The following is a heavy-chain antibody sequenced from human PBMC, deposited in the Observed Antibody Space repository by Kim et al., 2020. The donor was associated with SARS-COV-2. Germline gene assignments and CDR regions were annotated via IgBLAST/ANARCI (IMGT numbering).Heavy chain of an antibody. D-gene: IGHD1-7*01. CDR2: INPNSGGT. CDR1: GYTFTGYY. Sequence: ASVKVSCKASGYTFTGYYMHWVRQAPGQGLEWMGWINPNSGGTNYAQKFQGRVTMTRDTSISTAYMELSRLRSDDTAVYYCARDELELLYSNFDYWGQGTLVTVSS. CDR3: ARDELELLYSNFDY. J-gene: IGHJ4*02. V-gene: IGHV1-2*02.